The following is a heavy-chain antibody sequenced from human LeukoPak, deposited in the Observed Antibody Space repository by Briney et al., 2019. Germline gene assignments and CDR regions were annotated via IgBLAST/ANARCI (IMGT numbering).Heavy chain of an antibody. J-gene: IGHJ3*02. CDR2: IIPILGIA. V-gene: IGHV1-69*04. D-gene: IGHD2-2*01. CDR1: GGTFSSYA. CDR3: ARGPVPAAMVRSSAFDI. Sequence: ASVKVSCKASGGTFSSYAISWVRQAPGQGLEWMGRIIPILGIANYAQKFQGRVTITADESTSTAYMELSSLRSEDTAVYYCARGPVPAAMVRSSAFDIWGQGTMVTVSS.